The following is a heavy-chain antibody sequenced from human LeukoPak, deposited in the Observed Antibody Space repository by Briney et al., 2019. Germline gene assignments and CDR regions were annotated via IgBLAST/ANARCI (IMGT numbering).Heavy chain of an antibody. CDR2: INHSGST. CDR1: GGSFRGYY. J-gene: IGHJ4*02. Sequence: SETLSLTCAGYGGSFRGYYWSWIRQPPGKGLEWIGEINHSGSTNYNPSLKSRVTISVDTSKNQFSLKLSSVTAADTAVYYCARGVEHDYWGQGTLVTVSS. V-gene: IGHV4-34*01. CDR3: ARGVEHDY.